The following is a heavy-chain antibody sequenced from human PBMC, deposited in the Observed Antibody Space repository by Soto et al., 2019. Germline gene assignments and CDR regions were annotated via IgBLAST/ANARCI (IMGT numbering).Heavy chain of an antibody. Sequence: QVQLVESGGGVVQPGRSLRLSCAASGFTFSSYGMHWVRQAPGKGLEWVAVIWYDGSNKYYADSVKGRFTISRDNSKNTRYLQMNSLRAEDTAVYYCARDYDSSGYPRYYFDYWGQGTLVTVSS. J-gene: IGHJ4*02. CDR2: IWYDGSNK. V-gene: IGHV3-33*01. CDR3: ARDYDSSGYPRYYFDY. D-gene: IGHD3-22*01. CDR1: GFTFSSYG.